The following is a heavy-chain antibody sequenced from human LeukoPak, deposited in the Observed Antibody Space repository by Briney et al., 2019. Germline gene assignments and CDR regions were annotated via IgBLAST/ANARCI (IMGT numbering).Heavy chain of an antibody. CDR2: ISYDGSNK. D-gene: IGHD5-18*01. CDR1: GFTFSSYA. V-gene: IGHV3-30-3*01. CDR3: ARERLNTAIDY. J-gene: IGHJ4*02. Sequence: GGSLRLSCAASGFTFSSYAMHWVRQAPGKGLEWVAVISYDGSNKYYADSVKGRFTISRDNSKNTLYLQMNSLRAEDTAVYYCARERLNTAIDYWGQGTLVTVSS.